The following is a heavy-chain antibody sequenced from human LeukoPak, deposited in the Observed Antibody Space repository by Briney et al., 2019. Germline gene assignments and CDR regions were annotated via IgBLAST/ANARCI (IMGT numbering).Heavy chain of an antibody. J-gene: IGHJ6*02. Sequence: SETLSLTCTVSGGSISSYYWSWIRQPPGKGLEWIGYIYYSGSTNYNPSLKSRVTISVDTSKNQFSLKLSSVTAADTAVYYCARHSHTYYYGMGVWGQGTTVTVSS. V-gene: IGHV4-59*08. CDR3: ARHSHTYYYGMGV. CDR2: IYYSGST. CDR1: GGSISSYY.